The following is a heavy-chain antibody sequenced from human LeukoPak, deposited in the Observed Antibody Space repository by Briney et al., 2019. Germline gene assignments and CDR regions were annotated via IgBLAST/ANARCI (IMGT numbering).Heavy chain of an antibody. CDR1: GFTFSSYG. J-gene: IGHJ4*02. D-gene: IGHD5-18*01. CDR2: ISYDGSNK. Sequence: GGSLRLSCAAPGFTFSSYGIHWVRQAPGKGLEWVAVISYDGSNKYYADSVKGRFTISRDNSKNTLYLQMNSLRAEDTAVYYCAKDGYSYGQGGFIDYWGQGTLVTVSS. CDR3: AKDGYSYGQGGFIDY. V-gene: IGHV3-30*18.